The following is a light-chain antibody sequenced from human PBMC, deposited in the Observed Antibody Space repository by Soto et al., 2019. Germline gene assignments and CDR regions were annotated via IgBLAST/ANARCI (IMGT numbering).Light chain of an antibody. V-gene: IGKV3-11*01. CDR1: QSVTTF. CDR2: DAS. Sequence: EIVLKQSPVTLSLSPGERATLSCRASQSVTTFLAWYRQKPGQAPRLLIYDASKRATGIPARFSGSGSGTDFTLTISSLEPEDFAVYYCQQRTNWPLTFGGGTKVEIK. J-gene: IGKJ4*01. CDR3: QQRTNWPLT.